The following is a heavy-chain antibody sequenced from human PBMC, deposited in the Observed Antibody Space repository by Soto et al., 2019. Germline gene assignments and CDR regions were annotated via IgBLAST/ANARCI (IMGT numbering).Heavy chain of an antibody. CDR1: WFTFISYG. D-gene: IGHD3-22*01. CDR3: SKDAVGYYESRSYFAY. CDR2: ISYDGSNK. J-gene: IGHJ4*02. V-gene: IGHV3-30*18. Sequence: GGFLRLSWAACWFTFISYGVHWVRKAKDKGLEWVAVISYDGSNKYYVDSVKGRFTISRDNSKNTLYLQMNSLRAEDTAVYYCSKDAVGYYESRSYFAYWGQGTLVPVSS.